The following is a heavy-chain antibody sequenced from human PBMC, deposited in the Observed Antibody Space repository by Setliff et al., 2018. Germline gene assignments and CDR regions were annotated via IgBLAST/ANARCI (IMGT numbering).Heavy chain of an antibody. CDR1: RFTFSDYA. D-gene: IGHD2-8*02. J-gene: IGHJ4*02. Sequence: GSLRLSCEASRFTFSDYAMSWVRQAPGKGLEWIGEINHCGSTNYNPSLKSRVTISVDTSKNQFSLKLSSVTAADTALYYCTVYNTGSSKDHYWGQGTPVTVSS. CDR3: TVYNTGSSKDHY. CDR2: INHCGST. V-gene: IGHV4-34*08.